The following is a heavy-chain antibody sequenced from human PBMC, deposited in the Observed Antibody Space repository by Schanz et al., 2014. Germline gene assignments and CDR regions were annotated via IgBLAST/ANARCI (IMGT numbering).Heavy chain of an antibody. J-gene: IGHJ4*02. CDR2: VSSSSSYT. CDR3: VRDSFFAFDY. V-gene: IGHV3-11*06. CDR1: GFTFSDYY. Sequence: PGGSLRLSCAASGFTFSDYYMSWIRQAPGKGLEWVSYVSSSSSYTHYADSVKGRFTMSRDNAKNSVFLQVNSLRAEDTAVYYCVRDSFFAFDYWGQGTLVTVSS. D-gene: IGHD3-3*01.